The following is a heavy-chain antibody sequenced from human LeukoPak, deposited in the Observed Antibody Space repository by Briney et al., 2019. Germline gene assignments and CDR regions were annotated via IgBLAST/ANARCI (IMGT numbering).Heavy chain of an antibody. J-gene: IGHJ4*02. Sequence: TLSLTCIVSGGSISNYYWTWIRQPPGKGLEWIGYIYYSGSTDYNPSLKSRVTISVDTSKNQFSLKLSSVTAADTAVYYCASTLGSSWQSGFWGQGTLVTVSS. D-gene: IGHD6-13*01. CDR1: GGSISNYY. V-gene: IGHV4-59*08. CDR3: ASTLGSSWQSGF. CDR2: IYYSGST.